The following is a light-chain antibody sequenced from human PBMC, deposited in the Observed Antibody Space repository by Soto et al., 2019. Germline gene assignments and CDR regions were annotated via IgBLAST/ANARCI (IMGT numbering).Light chain of an antibody. CDR3: SSYTSSSTFGV. J-gene: IGLJ3*02. Sequence: QSALTQPASVSGSPGQSITISCSGTNSDVGGYTYVSWYQQHPGKAPKLMIFDVSNRPSGVSNRFSGSKSGNTASLTISGLQAEDEADYYCSSYTSSSTFGVFGGGTKLTVL. CDR1: NSDVGGYTY. V-gene: IGLV2-14*01. CDR2: DVS.